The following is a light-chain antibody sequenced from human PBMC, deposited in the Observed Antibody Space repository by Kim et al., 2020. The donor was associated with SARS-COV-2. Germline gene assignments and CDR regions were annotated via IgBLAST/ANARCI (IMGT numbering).Light chain of an antibody. CDR3: QAWDSNTLV. Sequence: SYELTQPPSVSVSPGQTASITWSGNNLGDKQTCWYQQKPGQSPILLIYQHTKRPSGIPERFSGSISGNTATLTISGSQAIDEADYYCQAWDSNTLVFGGGTQLTVL. V-gene: IGLV3-1*01. CDR1: NLGDKQ. CDR2: QHT. J-gene: IGLJ2*01.